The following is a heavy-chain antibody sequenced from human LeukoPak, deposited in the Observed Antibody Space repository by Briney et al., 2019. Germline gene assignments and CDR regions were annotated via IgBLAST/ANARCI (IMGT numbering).Heavy chain of an antibody. V-gene: IGHV3-7*01. D-gene: IGHD2-21*01. CDR3: ARDQYCGGDCFFDY. J-gene: IGHJ4*02. CDR2: IKQDGSEK. Sequence: PGGSLRLSCAASGFTFSSYWMSWVRQAPGKGLEWVANIKQDGSEKYYVDSVKGRFTISRDNAKNSLYLQMNSLRAEDTAVYYCARDQYCGGDCFFDYGGQEPLVTVSS. CDR1: GFTFSSYW.